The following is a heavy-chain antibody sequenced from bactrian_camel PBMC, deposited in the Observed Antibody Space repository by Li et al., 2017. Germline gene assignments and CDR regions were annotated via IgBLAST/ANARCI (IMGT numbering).Heavy chain of an antibody. V-gene: IGHV3S31*01. CDR3: AKLSGQSY. J-gene: IGHJ4*01. Sequence: VQLVESGGGLVQPGGSLLLSCVAQGFPFSSTPMRWVRQAPGKGLEWVSGINSGGGTYYADFVKGRFTISRDNAKNTLYLQLNSLKTEDTAMYYCAKLSGQSYWGQGTQVTVS. CDR2: INSGGGT. CDR1: GFPFSSTP.